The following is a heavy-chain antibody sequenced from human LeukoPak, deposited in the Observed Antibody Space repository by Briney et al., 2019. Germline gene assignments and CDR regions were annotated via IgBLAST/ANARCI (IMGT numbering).Heavy chain of an antibody. CDR2: IISSSRYI. V-gene: IGHV3-21*01. D-gene: IGHD2-15*01. Sequence: GGSRRLSCAPSRLTFSIYSMNCVRQAPEKVLEWVSSIISSSRYIFYADSVAGRLTISRDNAKNSLYLQMNSLRAEDTAVYYCARDRTQGGDIVVGVLRADWGMDVWGKGTTVTVSS. CDR1: RLTFSIYS. J-gene: IGHJ6*04. CDR3: ARDRTQGGDIVVGVLRADWGMDV.